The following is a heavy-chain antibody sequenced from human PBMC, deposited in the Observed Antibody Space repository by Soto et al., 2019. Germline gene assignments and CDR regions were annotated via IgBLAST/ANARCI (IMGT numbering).Heavy chain of an antibody. CDR2: MNPNSGNT. D-gene: IGHD3-22*01. CDR1: GYTFTSYD. V-gene: IGHV1-8*01. Sequence: QVQLVQAGAEVKKPGASVKVSCKASGYTFTSYDINWVRQATGQGLEWMGWMNPNSGNTGYAQKFQGRVTMTRNTSISTAYMELSSLRSEDTAVYYCARGYGPSGFYYYYYGMDVWGQGTTVTVSS. J-gene: IGHJ6*02. CDR3: ARGYGPSGFYYYYYGMDV.